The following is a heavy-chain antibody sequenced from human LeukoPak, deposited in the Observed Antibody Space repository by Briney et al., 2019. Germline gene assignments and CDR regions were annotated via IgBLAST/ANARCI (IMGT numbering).Heavy chain of an antibody. D-gene: IGHD6-6*01. CDR1: GYNFTGYY. CDR2: INPNSGGT. J-gene: IGHJ6*03. V-gene: IGHV1-2*02. Sequence: GASVKVSCKASGYNFTGYYMHWVRQAPGQGLEWMGWINPNSGGTNYAQKFQGRVTMTRDTSISTAYMELSRLRSDDTAVYYCARVRSSSRAYYYYYMDVWGKGTTVTVSS. CDR3: ARVRSSSRAYYYYYMDV.